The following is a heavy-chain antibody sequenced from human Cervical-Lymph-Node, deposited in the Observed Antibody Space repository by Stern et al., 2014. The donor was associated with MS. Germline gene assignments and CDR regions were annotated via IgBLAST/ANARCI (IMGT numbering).Heavy chain of an antibody. J-gene: IGHJ5*02. Sequence: QLVQSGAEVKKPRESLKISCTGSGYSFTSYWIAWVRHMPGKGLEWMGIVYPGDSDPIYSPSFQGQVIISADKSTSTAYLQWSSLKSSDTAMYYCARTRYSSSWYTFDPWGQGTLVTVSS. CDR1: GYSFTSYW. V-gene: IGHV5-51*03. D-gene: IGHD6-13*01. CDR2: VYPGDSDP. CDR3: ARTRYSSSWYTFDP.